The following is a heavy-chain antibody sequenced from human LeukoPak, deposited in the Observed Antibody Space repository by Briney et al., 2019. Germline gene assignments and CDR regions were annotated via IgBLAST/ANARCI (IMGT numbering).Heavy chain of an antibody. D-gene: IGHD3-10*01. CDR3: ARRGYGSGNYYYPN. Sequence: GESLKISCKGSGYSFTNHYIGWVRLMPGKGLEWMGIIYPGDSDTRYSPSIQGQVTISADKSISTAYLQWSSLKASDTAMYYCARRGYGSGNYYYPNWGQGTPPTVSS. V-gene: IGHV5-51*01. CDR1: GYSFTNHY. J-gene: IGHJ4*02. CDR2: IYPGDSDT.